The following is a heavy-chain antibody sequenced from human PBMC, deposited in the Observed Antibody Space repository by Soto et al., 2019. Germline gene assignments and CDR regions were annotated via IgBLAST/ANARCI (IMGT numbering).Heavy chain of an antibody. CDR3: ARDPLLYCTNGVCYTSVTHRYYYGMDV. V-gene: IGHV1-18*04. D-gene: IGHD2-8*01. J-gene: IGHJ6*02. CDR1: AFSFTSHG. CDR2: ISLYNGNT. Sequence: GCVKVSCKAYAFSFTSHGISWVRQAPGQGLEWMGWISLYNGNTNYAQKLQGRVTMTTDTSTSTAYMELRSLRSDDTAVYYCARDPLLYCTNGVCYTSVTHRYYYGMDVWGQGTTVTVSS.